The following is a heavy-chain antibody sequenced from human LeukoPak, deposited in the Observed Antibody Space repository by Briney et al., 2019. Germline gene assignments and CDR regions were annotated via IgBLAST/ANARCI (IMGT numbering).Heavy chain of an antibody. CDR2: ISHSGST. Sequence: SETLSLTCTVSGYSISSANYWGWIRQPPGKGLEWIGSISHSGSTYYNPSLKSRVTISLDTSKNQFSLKLSSVTAADTAVYYCARGYYDSSGYFAWGQGTLVTVSS. CDR1: GYSISSANY. D-gene: IGHD3-22*01. J-gene: IGHJ5*02. V-gene: IGHV4-38-2*02. CDR3: ARGYYDSSGYFA.